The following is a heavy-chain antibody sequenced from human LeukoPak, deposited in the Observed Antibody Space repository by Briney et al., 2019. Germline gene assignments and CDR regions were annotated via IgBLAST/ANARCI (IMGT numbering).Heavy chain of an antibody. J-gene: IGHJ4*02. V-gene: IGHV3-48*03. D-gene: IGHD5-24*01. CDR1: GFTFSSFE. Sequence: QPGGSLRLSCAASGFTFSSFEMNWVRQAPGKGLEWDSFISGDGNTIYYADSVKGRFAISRDNAKHSVYLQMNSLRAEDTAVYYCAMYGYNYGGAFDWGQGTLVTVSS. CDR3: AMYGYNYGGAFD. CDR2: ISGDGNTI.